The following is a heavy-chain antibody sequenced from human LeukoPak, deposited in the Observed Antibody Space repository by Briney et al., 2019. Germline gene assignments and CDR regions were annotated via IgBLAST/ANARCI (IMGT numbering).Heavy chain of an antibody. V-gene: IGHV1-69*01. CDR3: AREELPDV. CDR1: VGTFSSYA. D-gene: IGHD1-7*01. CDR2: IIPIFGTA. Sequence: SVNVSCKASVGTFSSYAISWVRQAPGQGLEWMGGIIPIFGTANYAQKFQGRVTITADESTSTAYMELSSLRSGDTAVYYCAREELPDVWGKGTTVTVSS. J-gene: IGHJ6*04.